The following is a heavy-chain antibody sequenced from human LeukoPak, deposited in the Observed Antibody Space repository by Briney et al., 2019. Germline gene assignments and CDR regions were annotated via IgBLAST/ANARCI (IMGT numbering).Heavy chain of an antibody. CDR2: INPSGGST. CDR1: GGSFSSYA. Sequence: ASVKVSCKASGGSFSSYAISWVRQAPGQGLEWMGIINPSGGSTSYAQKFQGRVTMTRDTSTSTVYMELSSLRSEDTAVYYCASGGSGSYYILDYWGQGTLVTVSS. J-gene: IGHJ4*02. V-gene: IGHV1-46*01. D-gene: IGHD1-26*01. CDR3: ASGGSGSYYILDY.